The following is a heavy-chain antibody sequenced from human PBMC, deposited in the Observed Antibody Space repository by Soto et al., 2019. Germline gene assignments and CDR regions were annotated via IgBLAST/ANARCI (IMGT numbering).Heavy chain of an antibody. CDR1: GGTFSSYA. J-gene: IGHJ5*02. V-gene: IGHV1-69*01. CDR2: IIPIFGTA. CDR3: AWERGYRGYDRRYNWFDP. Sequence: QVQLVQSGAEVKKPGSSVKVSCKASGGTFSSYAISWVRQAPGQGLEWMGGIIPIFGTANYAQKFQGRVTITADESTSTAYMELSSLRSEDTAVYYCAWERGYRGYDRRYNWFDPWGQGTLVTVSS. D-gene: IGHD5-12*01.